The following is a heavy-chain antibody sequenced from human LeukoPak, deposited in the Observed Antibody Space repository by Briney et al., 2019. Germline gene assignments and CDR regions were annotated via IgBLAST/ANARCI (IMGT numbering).Heavy chain of an antibody. CDR3: ASLIGKAREYDSSGGAFDI. J-gene: IGHJ3*02. CDR1: GFTFSSYA. CDR2: ISYDGSNK. D-gene: IGHD3-22*01. Sequence: GGSLRLSCAASGFTFSSYAMHWVRQAPGKGLEWVAVISYDGSNKYYADSVKGRFTISRDNSKNTLYLQVNSLRAEDTAVYYCASLIGKAREYDSSGGAFDIWGQGTMVTVSS. V-gene: IGHV3-30-3*01.